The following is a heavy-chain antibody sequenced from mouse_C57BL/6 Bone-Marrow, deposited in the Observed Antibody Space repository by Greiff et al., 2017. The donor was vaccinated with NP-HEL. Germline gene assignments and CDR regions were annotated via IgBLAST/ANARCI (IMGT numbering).Heavy chain of an antibody. D-gene: IGHD2-5*01. V-gene: IGHV5-4*01. CDR3: AREVYYSNVYAMDY. Sequence: EVKVVESGGGLVKPGGSLKLSCAASGFTFSSYAMSWVRQTPEKRLEWVATISDGGSYTYYPDNVQGRFTISRDNAKNNLYLQMSHLKAEGTAMYYCAREVYYSNVYAMDYWGQGTSVTVSS. CDR1: GFTFSSYA. J-gene: IGHJ4*01. CDR2: ISDGGSYT.